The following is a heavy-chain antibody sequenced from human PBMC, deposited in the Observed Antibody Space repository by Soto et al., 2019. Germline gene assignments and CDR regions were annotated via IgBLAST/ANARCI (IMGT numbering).Heavy chain of an antibody. J-gene: IGHJ4*02. CDR2: IYYSGST. CDR1: GGSISSYY. D-gene: IGHD3-22*01. V-gene: IGHV4-59*01. Sequence: SETLSLTCTVSGGSISSYYWSWIRQPPGKGLEWIGYIYYSGSTNYNPSLKSRVTISVDTSKNQFSLKLSSVTAADTAVYYCARAYYDSSGYYDYWGQGTLVTVSS. CDR3: ARAYYDSSGYYDY.